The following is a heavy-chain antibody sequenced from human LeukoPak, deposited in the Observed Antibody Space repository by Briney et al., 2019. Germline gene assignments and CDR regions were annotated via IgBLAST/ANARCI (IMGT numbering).Heavy chain of an antibody. CDR2: IYHSGST. J-gene: IGHJ4*02. D-gene: IGHD1-26*01. V-gene: IGHV4-30-2*01. CDR3: ARQLSGSLDY. Sequence: SETLSLTCAVSGGSISSGGYSWSWLRQPRGKGLEWIGYIYHSGSTYYNPSLKSRVTISVDRSKNQFSLKLSSVTAADTAVYYCARQLSGSLDYWGQGTLVTVSS. CDR1: GGSISSGGYS.